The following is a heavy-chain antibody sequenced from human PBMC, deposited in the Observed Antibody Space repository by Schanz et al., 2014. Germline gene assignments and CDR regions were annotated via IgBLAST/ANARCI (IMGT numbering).Heavy chain of an antibody. CDR2: IGGSGDST. J-gene: IGHJ4*02. V-gene: IGHV3-23*01. CDR3: AKHVKSLAGKDF. CDR1: GFTFSSYA. Sequence: EVQLLESGGGLVQPGGSLRLSCAASGFTFSSYAMSWVRQAPGKGLEWVSGIGGSGDSTHYADSVKGRFIISRDNSKNALYLQGNSLRAEDAAVYYCAKHVKSLAGKDFWGQGTLVTVSS. D-gene: IGHD6-19*01.